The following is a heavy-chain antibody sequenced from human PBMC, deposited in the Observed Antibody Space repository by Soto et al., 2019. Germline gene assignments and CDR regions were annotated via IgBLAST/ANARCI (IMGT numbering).Heavy chain of an antibody. J-gene: IGHJ4*02. Sequence: PGGSLRLSCAASGLTFSSYAMTWVRQAPGKGLEWVSAISGSGGSTYYAAAVRGRFTISRDNSKNTLYLQMNSLRAEDTAVYYCAKPRLPAVLRSFGWPYWGQGTLVTVSS. CDR1: GLTFSSYA. CDR3: AKPRLPAVLRSFGWPY. V-gene: IGHV3-23*01. D-gene: IGHD3-9*01. CDR2: ISGSGGST.